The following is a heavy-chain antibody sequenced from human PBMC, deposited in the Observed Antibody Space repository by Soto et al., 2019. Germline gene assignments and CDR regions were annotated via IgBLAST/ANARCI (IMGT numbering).Heavy chain of an antibody. D-gene: IGHD3-9*01. Sequence: SQTLSLTCAISGDSVSSNSAAWNWIRQSPSRGLEWLGRTYYRSKWYNDYAVSVKSRITINPDTSKNQFSLQLNSVTPEDTAVYYCARTITTPSSRILTGYYYYGMDVWGQGTTVTVSS. J-gene: IGHJ6*02. CDR1: GDSVSSNSAA. CDR3: ARTITTPSSRILTGYYYYGMDV. V-gene: IGHV6-1*01. CDR2: TYYRSKWYN.